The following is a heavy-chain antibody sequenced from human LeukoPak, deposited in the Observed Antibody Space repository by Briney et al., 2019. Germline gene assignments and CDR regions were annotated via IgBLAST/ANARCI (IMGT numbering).Heavy chain of an antibody. CDR3: ARGPTSPNY. CDR2: LSHSGTS. CDR1: GYSISSGYY. J-gene: IGHJ4*02. Sequence: SETLSLTCAVSGYSISSGYYWGWIRQPPGKGLEWIGSLSHSGTSYYNPSLKSRVTISVDTSKNQFSLKLSSVTAADTAVYYCARGPTSPNYWGQGTLVTVSS. V-gene: IGHV4-38-2*01.